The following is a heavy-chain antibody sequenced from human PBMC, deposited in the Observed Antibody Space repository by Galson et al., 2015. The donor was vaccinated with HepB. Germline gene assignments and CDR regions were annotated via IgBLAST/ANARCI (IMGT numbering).Heavy chain of an antibody. CDR2: ISYDGSNK. J-gene: IGHJ6*03. D-gene: IGHD6-13*01. Sequence: SLRLSCAASGFTFSNAWMSWVRQAPGKGLEWVAVISYDGSNKYYADSVKGRFTISRDNSKNTLYLQMNSLRAEDTAVYYCARESWAAAAGTSYYYYMDVWGKGTTVTVSS. CDR3: ARESWAAAAGTSYYYYMDV. CDR1: GFTFSNAW. V-gene: IGHV3-30-3*01.